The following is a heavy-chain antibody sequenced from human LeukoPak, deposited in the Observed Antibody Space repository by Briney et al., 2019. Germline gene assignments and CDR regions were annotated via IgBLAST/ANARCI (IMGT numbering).Heavy chain of an antibody. CDR2: IYYSGST. CDR3: ARDYGDYVLDY. CDR1: GGSISSGDYY. D-gene: IGHD4-17*01. Sequence: SETLSLTCTVSGGSISSGDYYWSWIRQPPGKGLEWIGHIYYSGSTYYNPSLKSRVTISVDTSKNQFSLKLSSVTAADTAVYYCARDYGDYVLDYWGQGTLVTVSS. V-gene: IGHV4-30-4*01. J-gene: IGHJ4*02.